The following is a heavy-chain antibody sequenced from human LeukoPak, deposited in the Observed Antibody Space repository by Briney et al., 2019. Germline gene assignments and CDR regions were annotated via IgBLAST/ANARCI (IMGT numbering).Heavy chain of an antibody. CDR1: GFTVSYNF. J-gene: IGHJ4*02. CDR2: IHNSGST. D-gene: IGHD3-10*01. Sequence: GGSLRLSCAASGFTVSYNFMSWVRQAPGKGLAWVSVIHNSGSTFYADSVRGRFTIYRDNSKNTLYLQMNSLRAEDTAVYYCARGGTRYDRRFVFDYWGQGVLVTVSS. V-gene: IGHV3-66*01. CDR3: ARGGTRYDRRFVFDY.